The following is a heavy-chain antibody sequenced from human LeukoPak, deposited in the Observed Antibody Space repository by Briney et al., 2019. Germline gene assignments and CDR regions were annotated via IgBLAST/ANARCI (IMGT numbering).Heavy chain of an antibody. D-gene: IGHD4-23*01. J-gene: IGHJ4*02. Sequence: GSLRLSCAASGFTFSSYWMTWVRQAPGKGLEWIGEINHSGSTNYNPSLKSRVTISVDTSKNQFSLKLSSVTAADTAVYYCARENILTTVVIDYWGQGTLVTVSS. V-gene: IGHV4-34*01. CDR2: INHSGST. CDR1: GFTFSSYW. CDR3: ARENILTTVVIDY.